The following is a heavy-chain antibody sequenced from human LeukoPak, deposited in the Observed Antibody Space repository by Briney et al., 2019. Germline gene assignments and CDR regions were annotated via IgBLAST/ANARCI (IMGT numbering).Heavy chain of an antibody. CDR1: GGSISSYY. D-gene: IGHD6-19*01. V-gene: IGHV4-59*01. CDR3: ARAGYSSGPFDY. J-gene: IGHJ4*02. CDR2: IYYSGST. Sequence: PSKTLSLTCTVSGGSISSYYWSWIRQPPGKGLEWIGYIYYSGSTNYNPSLKSRVTISVDTSKNRFSLKLSSVTAADTAVYYCARAGYSSGPFDYWGQGTLVTVSS.